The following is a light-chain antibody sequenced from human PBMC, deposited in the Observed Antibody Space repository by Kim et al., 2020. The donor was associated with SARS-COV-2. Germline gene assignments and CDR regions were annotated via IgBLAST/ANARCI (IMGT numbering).Light chain of an antibody. CDR1: QGISSY. J-gene: IGKJ4*01. CDR2: SAS. CDR3: QQYYSTPLT. Sequence: AIRMTQFPFSLSASVGDRVTITCWASQGISSYLAFIYSASSLQSGVPSRFSGSGSGTDYTLTISSLQPEDFATYYCQQYYSTPLTFGGGTKVDIK. V-gene: IGKV1D-43*01.